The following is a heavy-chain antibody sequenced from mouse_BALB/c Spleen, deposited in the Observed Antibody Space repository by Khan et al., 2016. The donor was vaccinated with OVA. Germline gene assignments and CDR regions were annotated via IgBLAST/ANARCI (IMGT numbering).Heavy chain of an antibody. Sequence: EVKLLESGPGLVKPSQSLSLTCTVTGYSITSGYAWNWIRQFPGNKLEWMGYISYSGGTSYNPSLKSRISITRDTSKNQFFLQLNPVTTEDTATYYCARGNYYGYYFDYWGQGTTLTVSS. CDR1: GYSITSGYA. J-gene: IGHJ2*01. D-gene: IGHD1-1*01. CDR3: ARGNYYGYYFDY. V-gene: IGHV3-2*02. CDR2: ISYSGGT.